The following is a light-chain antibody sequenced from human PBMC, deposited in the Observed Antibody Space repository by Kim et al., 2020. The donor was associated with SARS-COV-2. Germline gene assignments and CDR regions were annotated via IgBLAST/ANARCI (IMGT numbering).Light chain of an antibody. Sequence: EIVLTQSPATLSLSPGERATLSCKASRTITTYLAWYQQKPGQAPRLLIYDAPNRATGIPARFSGSGSGTDFTHTISSLEPEDFAVYYCQQRDNWPITFGQGTRLEIK. J-gene: IGKJ5*01. CDR2: DAP. CDR3: QQRDNWPIT. V-gene: IGKV3-11*01. CDR1: RTITTY.